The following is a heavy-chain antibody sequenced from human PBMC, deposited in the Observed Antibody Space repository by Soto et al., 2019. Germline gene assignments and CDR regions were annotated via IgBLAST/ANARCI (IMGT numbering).Heavy chain of an antibody. D-gene: IGHD1-26*01. Sequence: QVQLVQSGAEVKKRGASVKVSCKASGYTFTSYDINWVRQATGQGLEWMGWMNPNSGNTGYAQKFQGRVTITRDTSISTAYMELSSLRSEDTAVYYCARQWELSGDYYGMDVWGQGTTVTVSS. V-gene: IGHV1-8*01. J-gene: IGHJ6*02. CDR3: ARQWELSGDYYGMDV. CDR1: GYTFTSYD. CDR2: MNPNSGNT.